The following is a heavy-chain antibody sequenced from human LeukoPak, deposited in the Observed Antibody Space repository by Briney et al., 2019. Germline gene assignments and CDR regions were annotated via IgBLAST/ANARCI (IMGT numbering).Heavy chain of an antibody. D-gene: IGHD3-3*01. CDR3: ARVISDFWSGYYTLFDY. V-gene: IGHV4-39*07. CDR2: IYYSGST. CDR1: GGSISSGSNY. J-gene: IGHJ4*02. Sequence: SETLSLTCTVSGGSISSGSNYWGWIRQPPGKGLEWIGSIYYSGSTNYNPSLKSRVTISVDTSKNQFSLKLSSVTAADTAVYYCARVISDFWSGYYTLFDYWGQGTLVTVSS.